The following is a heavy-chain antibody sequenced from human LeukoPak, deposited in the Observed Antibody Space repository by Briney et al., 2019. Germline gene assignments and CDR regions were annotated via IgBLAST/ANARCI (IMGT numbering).Heavy chain of an antibody. V-gene: IGHV4-34*01. CDR3: ARHGYYCTNGVCYIFDY. CDR1: GGSFSGYY. CDR2: INHSGST. Sequence: SETLSLTCAVYGGSFSGYYWSWIRQPPGKGLEWIGEINHSGSTYYNPSLKSRVTISVDTSKNQFSLKLSSVTAADTAVYYCARHGYYCTNGVCYIFDYWGQGTLVTVSS. D-gene: IGHD2-8*01. J-gene: IGHJ4*02.